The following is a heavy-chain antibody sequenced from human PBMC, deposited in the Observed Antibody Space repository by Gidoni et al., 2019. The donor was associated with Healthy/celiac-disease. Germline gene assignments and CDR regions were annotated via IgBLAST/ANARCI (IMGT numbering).Heavy chain of an antibody. D-gene: IGHD5-18*01. J-gene: IGHJ6*02. CDR3: AKDGWIQLWFPYYDYGMDV. Sequence: QVQLVESGGGVVQPGRSLRLSCAASGFTFSSYGMHWVRQAPGKGLEWVAVISYDGSNKYYADSVKGRFTISRDNSKNTLYLQMNSLRAEDTAVYYCAKDGWIQLWFPYYDYGMDVWGQGTTVTVSS. CDR1: GFTFSSYG. V-gene: IGHV3-30*18. CDR2: ISYDGSNK.